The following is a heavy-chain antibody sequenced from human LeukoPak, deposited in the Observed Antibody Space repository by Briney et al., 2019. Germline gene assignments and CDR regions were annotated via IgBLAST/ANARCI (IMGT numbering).Heavy chain of an antibody. D-gene: IGHD6-13*01. CDR3: ARDRRVAAAGTPYYYYGMDV. CDR2: IYSGGST. Sequence: GGSLRLSCAASGFTVSSNYMSWVRQAPGKGLEWVSVIYSGGSTYYADSVKGRFTISRDNSKNTLYLQMNSLRAEDTAVYYCARDRRVAAAGTPYYYYGMDVWGQGTTVTVPS. CDR1: GFTVSSNY. J-gene: IGHJ6*02. V-gene: IGHV3-53*01.